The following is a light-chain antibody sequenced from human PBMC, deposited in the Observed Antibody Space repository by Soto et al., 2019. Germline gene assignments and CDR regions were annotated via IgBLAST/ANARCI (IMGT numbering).Light chain of an antibody. CDR2: DVS. J-gene: IGLJ2*01. V-gene: IGLV2-11*01. CDR3: CSYAGSYTFHVV. Sequence: QSALTQPRSVSGSPGQSVTISCTGTSSDVGGYNYVSWYQQHPGKAPKLMIYDVSKRPSGVPDRFSGSKSGNTASLTISGLQAEDEAEYYCCSYAGSYTFHVVFGGGTKVTVL. CDR1: SSDVGGYNY.